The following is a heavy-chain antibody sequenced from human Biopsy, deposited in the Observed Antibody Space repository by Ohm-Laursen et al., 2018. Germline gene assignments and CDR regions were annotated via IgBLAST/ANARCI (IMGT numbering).Heavy chain of an antibody. CDR3: ARDYDTSGYYYVS. CDR2: IFYRGST. CDR1: GGSISHNNYY. D-gene: IGHD3-22*01. Sequence: SDTLSLTCTVSGGSISHNNYYWGWIRQPPGKGLEWIGSIFYRGSTHYKPSLKSRVYISVDTSKNQFSLKLNSVTAADTAVYYCARDYDTSGYYYVSWGQGTLVTVSS. V-gene: IGHV4-39*01. J-gene: IGHJ5*02.